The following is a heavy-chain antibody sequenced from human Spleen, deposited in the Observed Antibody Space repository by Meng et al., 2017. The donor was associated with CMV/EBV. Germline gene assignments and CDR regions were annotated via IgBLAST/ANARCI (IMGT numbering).Heavy chain of an antibody. CDR3: AKGGPLVVPFFGMDV. D-gene: IGHD2-15*01. Sequence: GESLKISCAASGFTFSSYGMHWVRQAPGKGLEWVAFIRYDGSNKYYADSVKGRFSISRDNSKNTLFLQMDSLRPEDTAVYYCAKGGPLVVPFFGMDVWGQGTTVTVSS. J-gene: IGHJ6*02. V-gene: IGHV3-30*02. CDR2: IRYDGSNK. CDR1: GFTFSSYG.